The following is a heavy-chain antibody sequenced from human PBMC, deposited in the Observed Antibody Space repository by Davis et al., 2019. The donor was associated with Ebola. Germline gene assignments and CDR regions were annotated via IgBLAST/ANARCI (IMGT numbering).Heavy chain of an antibody. CDR3: AKSVDSLYYYAMDV. CDR2: ISTGNGNA. D-gene: IGHD4-11*01. V-gene: IGHV1-3*04. J-gene: IGHJ6*02. Sequence: ASVKVSCKASGYIFTNHAMHWVRQAPGQRLEWMGWISTGNGNARYSQKFQGRVTITRDTSATTAYMELSSLRSEDTAVYYCAKSVDSLYYYAMDVWGQGTTVTVSS. CDR1: GYIFTNHA.